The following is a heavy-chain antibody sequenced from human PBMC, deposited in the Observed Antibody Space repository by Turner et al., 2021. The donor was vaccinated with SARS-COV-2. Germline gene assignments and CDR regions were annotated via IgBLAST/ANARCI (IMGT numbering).Heavy chain of an antibody. CDR2: IWYDGSNK. CDR1: GFTFSSYG. Sequence: QVQLVESGGGVVQPGRYLRLSCAASGFTFSSYGMHWVRQAPGKGLEWVAVIWYDGSNKYYADSVKGRFTISRDNSKNTLYLQMNSLRAEDTAVYYCARDGGYSGYAYFDYWGQGTLVTVSS. J-gene: IGHJ4*02. V-gene: IGHV3-33*01. CDR3: ARDGGYSGYAYFDY. D-gene: IGHD5-12*01.